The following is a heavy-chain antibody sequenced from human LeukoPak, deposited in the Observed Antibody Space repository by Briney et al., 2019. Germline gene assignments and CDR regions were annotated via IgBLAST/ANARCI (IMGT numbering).Heavy chain of an antibody. V-gene: IGHV4-61*02. J-gene: IGHJ3*02. Sequence: SETLSLTCTVSGGSISSGTYYWSWIRQPAGKGLEWIGRFYTSGSTNYNPSLKSRVTISVDTSKNQFSLKLSSVTAADTAVYYCARALGAFDIWGQGTMVTVSS. CDR3: ARALGAFDI. CDR1: GGSISSGTYY. CDR2: FYTSGST.